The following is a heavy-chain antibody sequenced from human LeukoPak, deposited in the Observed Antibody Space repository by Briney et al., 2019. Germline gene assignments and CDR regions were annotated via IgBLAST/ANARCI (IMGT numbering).Heavy chain of an antibody. V-gene: IGHV3-23*01. J-gene: IGHJ4*02. D-gene: IGHD4-23*01. CDR1: GYTFSSYD. CDR2: IRPSGDNT. Sequence: GGALRLSCAASGYTFSSYDMTWVRQAPGRGLEWVSSIRPSGDNTYYGDSVKGRFTISRDNSKNTLYLQMNSLRAEDTAVYHCAKDFIADDYGGNSDYWGQGTLVTVSS. CDR3: AKDFIADDYGGNSDY.